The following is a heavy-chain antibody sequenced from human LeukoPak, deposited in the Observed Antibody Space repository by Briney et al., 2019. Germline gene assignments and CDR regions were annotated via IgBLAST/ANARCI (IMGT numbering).Heavy chain of an antibody. V-gene: IGHV3-21*01. CDR3: ARGASYSSSWHGYYYYYMDV. Sequence: PGGSLRLSCAASGFTFSSYSMNWVRQAPGKGLEWVSSISSSSSYIYYADSVKGRFTISRDNAKNSLYLQMNSLRAEDTAVYYCARGASYSSSWHGYYYYYMDVWGKGTTVTISS. CDR2: ISSSSSYI. D-gene: IGHD6-13*01. CDR1: GFTFSSYS. J-gene: IGHJ6*03.